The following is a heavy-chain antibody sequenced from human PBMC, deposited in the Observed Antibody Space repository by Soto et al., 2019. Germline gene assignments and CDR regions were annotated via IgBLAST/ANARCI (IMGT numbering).Heavy chain of an antibody. CDR2: INYSGST. V-gene: IGHV4-39*07. CDR1: GGSISSSSYY. Sequence: SETLSLTCTVSGGSISSSSYYWGWIRQPPGKGLEWIGRINYSGSTNYNPSLKSRVTISVDTSKNQFSLKLSSVTAADTAVYYCARIPYGSGSNYYYYYMDVWGKGTTVTVSS. CDR3: ARIPYGSGSNYYYYYMDV. J-gene: IGHJ6*03. D-gene: IGHD3-10*01.